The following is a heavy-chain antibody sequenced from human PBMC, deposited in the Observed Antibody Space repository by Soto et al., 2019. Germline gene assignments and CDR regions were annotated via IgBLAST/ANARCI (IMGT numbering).Heavy chain of an antibody. CDR3: ARAALYDSTGYYS. V-gene: IGHV3-21*01. CDR1: GFNFKDFT. Sequence: EVHLVESGGGLVKPGGSLRLSCTASGFNFKDFTMNWVRQAPGMGLEWVSSISSSGSFEYYADSMDGRVTISRDNAKNSLYLQLTSLRGEDTAVYYCARAALYDSTGYYSWGQGTLVTVFS. D-gene: IGHD2-21*01. CDR2: ISSSGSFE. J-gene: IGHJ5*02.